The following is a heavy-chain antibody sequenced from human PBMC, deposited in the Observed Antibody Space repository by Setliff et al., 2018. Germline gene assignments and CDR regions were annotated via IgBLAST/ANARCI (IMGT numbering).Heavy chain of an antibody. V-gene: IGHV4-34*01. CDR1: GGSFSTYY. CDR3: MRQGAQMPSLSHLYGVDV. Sequence: SETLSLTCAVYGGSFSTYYWIWIRQPPGKGLEWIGEINHSGSTNYNPSLKSRVTISVDTSKNQFSLKLSSGTAADTAVYYCMRQGAQMPSLSHLYGVDVWGQGTTVTSP. CDR2: INHSGST. D-gene: IGHD2-2*01. J-gene: IGHJ6*02.